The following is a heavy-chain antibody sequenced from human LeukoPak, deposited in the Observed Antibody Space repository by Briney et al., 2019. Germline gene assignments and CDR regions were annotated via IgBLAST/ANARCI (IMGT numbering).Heavy chain of an antibody. Sequence: SVKVSCKASGGTFSSYAISWVRQAPGQGLEWMGGIIPIFGTANYAQKFQGRVTITADESTSTAYMELSSLRSEDTAVYYCARGHVPAATNYFDYWGQGTLVTVSS. CDR3: ARGHVPAATNYFDY. CDR1: GGTFSSYA. V-gene: IGHV1-69*13. J-gene: IGHJ4*02. CDR2: IIPIFGTA. D-gene: IGHD2-2*01.